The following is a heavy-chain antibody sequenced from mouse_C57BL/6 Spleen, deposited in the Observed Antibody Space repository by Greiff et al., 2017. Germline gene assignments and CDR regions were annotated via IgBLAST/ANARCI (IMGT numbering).Heavy chain of an antibody. CDR1: GFTFTDYY. CDR2: IRNKANGYTT. V-gene: IGHV7-3*01. CDR3: ARYKGGSLDY. J-gene: IGHJ2*01. Sequence: DVKLVESGGGLVQPGGSLSLSCAASGFTFTDYYMSWVRQPPGKALEWLGFIRNKANGYTTEYSASVKGRFTISRDNSQSSLYLQMNALRAEDSATYYCARYKGGSLDYWGQGTTLTVSS. D-gene: IGHD1-1*02.